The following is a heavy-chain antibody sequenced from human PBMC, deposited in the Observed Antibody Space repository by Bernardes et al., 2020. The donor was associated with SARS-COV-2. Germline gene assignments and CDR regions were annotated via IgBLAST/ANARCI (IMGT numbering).Heavy chain of an antibody. CDR1: GITFTSSA. CDR2: IDVDGGGT. Sequence: SVKVSCEASGITFTSSAVQWVRQARGQRLEWMGWIDVDGGGTNYAQKFQERVTITWDVSTRTAYMDLSSLRSEDTAVYYCAASPNWFDYWSQGTMLTV. J-gene: IGHJ4*02. D-gene: IGHD7-27*01. CDR3: AASPNWFDY. V-gene: IGHV1-58*01.